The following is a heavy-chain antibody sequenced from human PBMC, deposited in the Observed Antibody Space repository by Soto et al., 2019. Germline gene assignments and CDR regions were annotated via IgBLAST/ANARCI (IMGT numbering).Heavy chain of an antibody. CDR2: VLPITGST. J-gene: IGHJ4*01. V-gene: IGHV1-69*06. CDR3: ATIRVRGGPLQFED. D-gene: IGHD4-4*01. Sequence: QVQLVQSGAEVKKPGSSVKVSCKTSGGLFSVFSFNWVRQAPGQGLEWMGGVLPITGSTDYAQKIQGRLTITADRSQRTIYMEFSRLTSDDTSNYYCATIRVRGGPLQFEDGGQGTLISVSS. CDR1: GGLFSVFS.